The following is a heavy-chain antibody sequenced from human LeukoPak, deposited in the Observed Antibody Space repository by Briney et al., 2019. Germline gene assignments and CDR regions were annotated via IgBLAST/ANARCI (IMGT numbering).Heavy chain of an antibody. J-gene: IGHJ4*02. V-gene: IGHV1-2*02. CDR3: ARKSAARKTSEFDY. D-gene: IGHD6-6*01. CDR2: INPNSGGT. CDR1: GYTFSGYY. Sequence: ASVKVSCKASGYTFSGYYMNWVRQAPGQGLEWMGWINPNSGGTEYAQKFQGRVTMTSDTSISTAYMELSSLISDDTAVYYCARKSAARKTSEFDYWGQGTLVTVSS.